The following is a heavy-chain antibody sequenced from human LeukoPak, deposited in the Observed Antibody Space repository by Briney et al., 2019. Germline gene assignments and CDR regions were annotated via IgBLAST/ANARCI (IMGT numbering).Heavy chain of an antibody. Sequence: ESGPTLVKPTQTLTLTCTFSGFSLTTSGVGVGWIRQPPGKALEWLAVIYWDDDKRYNSSLESRLTITKDTSKNQVVLTMTHMDPVDTATYYCARPPDYYDKIARDYWGQGTLVTVSS. CDR1: GFSLTTSGVG. J-gene: IGHJ4*02. D-gene: IGHD3-22*01. CDR3: ARPPDYYDKIARDY. CDR2: IYWDDDK. V-gene: IGHV2-5*02.